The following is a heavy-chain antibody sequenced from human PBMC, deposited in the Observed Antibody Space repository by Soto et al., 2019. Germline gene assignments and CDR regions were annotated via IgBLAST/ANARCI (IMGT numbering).Heavy chain of an antibody. CDR3: ARTPRGQWDLPYYYYGMDV. Sequence: QVQLVESGGGVVQPGRSLRLSCAASGFTFSSYAMHWVRQAPGKGLEWVAVISYDGSNKYYADSVKGRFTISRDNSKNTLYLQMNSLSAEDTAVYYCARTPRGQWDLPYYYYGMDVWGQGTTVTVSS. J-gene: IGHJ6*02. CDR2: ISYDGSNK. V-gene: IGHV3-30-3*01. CDR1: GFTFSSYA. D-gene: IGHD1-26*01.